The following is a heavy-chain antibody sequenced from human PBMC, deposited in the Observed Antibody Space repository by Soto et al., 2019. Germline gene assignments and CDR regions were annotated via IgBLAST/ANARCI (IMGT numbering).Heavy chain of an antibody. J-gene: IGHJ5*02. CDR2: VSQGGASAYLAEGETS. D-gene: IGHD3-10*01. CDR3: ARDRGEITVSSKPWGEWFDP. CDR1: GAFLNNFF. V-gene: IGHV4-59*01. Sequence: QVQLQESGPGLVRPSATLSLTCTVSGAFLNNFFWSCILLAPGMGLESRGQVSQGGASAYLAEGETSCYSHCIGSRSAISVDLPNNQFSQRLTTVTAADTDVYYCARDRGEITVSSKPWGEWFDPWGQGTMVTVSS.